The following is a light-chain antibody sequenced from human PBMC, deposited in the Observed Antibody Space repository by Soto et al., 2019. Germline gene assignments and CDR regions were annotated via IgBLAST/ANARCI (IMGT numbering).Light chain of an antibody. CDR1: QSISSNF. J-gene: IGKJ5*01. Sequence: IVLTESPGILSLSPGERASLSCGASQSISSNFLAWYQQKPGQAPRLLIYGASSSATGIPDRFSGTRSETDLTLTISRLEAEGSTVYCSYQHDKTQIRFRQGTRLDIK. V-gene: IGKV3-20*01. CDR2: GAS. CDR3: YQHDKTQIR.